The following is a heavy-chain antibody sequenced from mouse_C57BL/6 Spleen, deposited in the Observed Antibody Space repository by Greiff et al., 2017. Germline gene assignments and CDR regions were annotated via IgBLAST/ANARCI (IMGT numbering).Heavy chain of an antibody. CDR3: ARFNTTVVALGY. Sequence: VKLMESGAELMKPGASVKLSCKATGYTLTGYWIEWVKQRPGHSLEWIGEILPGSGRTNYNEKFKGKATFTADTYSNTAYMQLSSLTTEDSAIFYCARFNTTVVALGYWGHVTTLPVSA. CDR1: GYTLTGYW. D-gene: IGHD1-1*01. V-gene: IGHV1-9*01. J-gene: IGHJ2*01. CDR2: ILPGSGRT.